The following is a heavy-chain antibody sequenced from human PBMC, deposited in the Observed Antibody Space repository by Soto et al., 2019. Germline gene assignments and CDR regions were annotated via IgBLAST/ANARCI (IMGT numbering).Heavy chain of an antibody. CDR3: VRGGSNYAS. V-gene: IGHV3-7*01. CDR1: GFTFSDSW. CDR2: IKPDESEK. J-gene: IGHJ5*02. D-gene: IGHD4-4*01. Sequence: GGSLRLSCTASGFTFSDSWMTWVRQAPGRGLEWVARIKPDESEKKYADSVKGRFSISRYKAKNSMYLQMDSLRGEDTAVYYCVRGGSNYASWGQGTLVTVSS.